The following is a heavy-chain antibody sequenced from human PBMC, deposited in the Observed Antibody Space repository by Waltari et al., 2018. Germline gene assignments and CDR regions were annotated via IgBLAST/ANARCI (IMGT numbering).Heavy chain of an antibody. CDR2: ISPIFGTA. CDR1: GGTFSSYA. CDR3: ARGHNWRGGYYYYYYMDV. Sequence: QVQLVQSGAEVKKPGSSVKVSCKASGGTFSSYAISWVRQAPGQGLEWMGGISPIFGTANYAQKFRGRVTITADESTSTAYMELSSLRSEDTAVYYSARGHNWRGGYYYYYYMDVWGKGTTVTVSS. D-gene: IGHD1-20*01. V-gene: IGHV1-69*01. J-gene: IGHJ6*03.